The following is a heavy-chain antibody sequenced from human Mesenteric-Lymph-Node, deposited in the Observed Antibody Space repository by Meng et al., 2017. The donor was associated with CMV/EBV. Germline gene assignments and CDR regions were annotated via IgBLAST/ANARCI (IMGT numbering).Heavy chain of an antibody. Sequence: GESLKISCRGSSITLSRSWMSWVRQAPGKGLEWVANIKEDGSETYYVDSVKGRFTISRDNAENSLYLQMNSLRAEDTAVYYCWREGFSYSDSEGVVYYVDLWGHGTLVTVSS. CDR3: WREGFSYSDSEGVVYYVDL. V-gene: IGHV3-7*01. J-gene: IGHJ5*02. CDR1: SITLSRSW. CDR2: IKEDGSET. D-gene: IGHD4-11*01.